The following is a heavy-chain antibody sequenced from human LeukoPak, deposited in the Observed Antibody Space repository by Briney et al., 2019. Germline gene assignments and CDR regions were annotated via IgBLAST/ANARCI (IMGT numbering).Heavy chain of an antibody. Sequence: SETLSLTCTVSGGSVSRGGYYWNWIRQPPGKGLEWIGEVNLQGSTNYNPSLMRRVAISVDTSANHVSLQLTSVTAADTAVYYCAREGGPYRPLDYSGQGTLVTVSS. V-gene: IGHV4-61*03. J-gene: IGHJ4*02. CDR2: VNLQGST. CDR3: AREGGPYRPLDY. CDR1: GGSVSRGGYY.